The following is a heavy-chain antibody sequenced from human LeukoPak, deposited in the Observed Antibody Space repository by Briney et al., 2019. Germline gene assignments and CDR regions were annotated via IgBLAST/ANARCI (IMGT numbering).Heavy chain of an antibody. Sequence: SETLSLTSTVSGGSISSYYWSWIRQPAGKGLEWIGRIYTSGSTNYNPSLKSRVTMSVDTSKNQFSLKLTSVTAADTAVYCCAREYSSSSGPMDVWGQGTTVTVSS. CDR3: AREYSSSSGPMDV. V-gene: IGHV4-4*07. J-gene: IGHJ6*02. D-gene: IGHD6-6*01. CDR1: GGSISSYY. CDR2: IYTSGST.